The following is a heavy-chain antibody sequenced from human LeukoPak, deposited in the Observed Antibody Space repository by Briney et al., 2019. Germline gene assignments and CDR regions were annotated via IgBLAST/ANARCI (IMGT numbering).Heavy chain of an antibody. CDR2: ISGRATNT. D-gene: IGHD2-15*01. CDR1: GYPFSNYG. J-gene: IGHJ4*02. CDR3: AREGGGYRLFEF. V-gene: IGHV3-48*04. Sequence: GGSLRLSCAASGYPFSNYGMDWVRQTPGRGLEWISYISGRATNTEYADSVKVRFTISRDNAENTLYLRMDNLRAEDTAVYYCAREGGGYRLFEFWGQGTLVTVSS.